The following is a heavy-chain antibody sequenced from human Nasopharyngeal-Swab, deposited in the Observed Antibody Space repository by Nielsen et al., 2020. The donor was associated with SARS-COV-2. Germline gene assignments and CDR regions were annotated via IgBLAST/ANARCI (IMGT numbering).Heavy chain of an antibody. J-gene: IGHJ4*02. V-gene: IGHV3-43*01. Sequence: GGSLRLSCAASGFTFDDYTMHWVRQAPGKGLEWVSLISWDGGSTYYADSVQGRFTISRDNSKNSLYLQMNSLRTEDTALYYCSGMGYGSGSSTTKYYFDYWGQGTLVTVSS. CDR2: ISWDGGST. CDR3: SGMGYGSGSSTTKYYFDY. CDR1: GFTFDDYT. D-gene: IGHD3-10*01.